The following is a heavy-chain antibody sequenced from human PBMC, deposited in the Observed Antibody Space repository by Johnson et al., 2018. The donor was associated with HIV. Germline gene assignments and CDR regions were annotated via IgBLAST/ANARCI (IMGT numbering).Heavy chain of an antibody. V-gene: IGHV3-11*04. CDR1: GFTFSDYY. CDR3: VRGFHRGGAVDI. J-gene: IGHJ3*02. Sequence: QVQLVESGGGLVKPGGSLRLSCAASGFTFSDYYMSWIRQAPGKGLAWVSYISSSGSTIYYADSVKGRLTIPRDNAKNSLFLQMNSLRAEDTAVYYFVRGFHRGGAVDIWGQGTMVTVSS. D-gene: IGHD1-14*01. CDR2: ISSSGSTI.